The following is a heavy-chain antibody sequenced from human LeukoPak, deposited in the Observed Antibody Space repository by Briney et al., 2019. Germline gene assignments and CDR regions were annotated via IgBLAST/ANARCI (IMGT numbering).Heavy chain of an antibody. CDR2: IYPGDSDT. CDR1: GYSFTSYW. V-gene: IGHV5-51*01. CDR3: ARHGSLVGGYSVVVPAAI. D-gene: IGHD2-2*01. J-gene: IGHJ4*02. Sequence: VESLKTSCKGSGYSFTSYWIGWVRQMPGKGLEWMGIIYPGDSDTRYSPSFQGQVTISADKSISTAYLQWSSLKASDTAMYYCARHGSLVGGYSVVVPAAIWGQGTLVTVSS.